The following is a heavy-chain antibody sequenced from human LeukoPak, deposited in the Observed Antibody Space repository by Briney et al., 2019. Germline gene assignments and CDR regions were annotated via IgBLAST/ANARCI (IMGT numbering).Heavy chain of an antibody. D-gene: IGHD3-9*01. Sequence: ASVKVSCKASGGTFSSYAISWVRQAPGQGLEWMGRIIPILGIANYALKFQGRVTITADKSTSTAYMELSSLRSEDTAVYYCARDLHPDTDAFDIWGQGTMVTVSS. CDR2: IIPILGIA. CDR1: GGTFSSYA. V-gene: IGHV1-69*04. CDR3: ARDLHPDTDAFDI. J-gene: IGHJ3*02.